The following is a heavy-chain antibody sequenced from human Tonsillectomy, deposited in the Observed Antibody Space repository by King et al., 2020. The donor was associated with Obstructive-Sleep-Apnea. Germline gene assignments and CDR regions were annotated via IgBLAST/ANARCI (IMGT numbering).Heavy chain of an antibody. Sequence: VQLVESGGGLVKPGGSLRLSCAASGFTFSSYSMNLVRQAPGKGLEWVSSISRSSSYIYYADSVKGRFTISRDNAKNSLYLQMNSLRAEDTAVYYCARGTHGSGSGDYWGQGTLVTVSS. CDR1: GFTFSSYS. CDR2: ISRSSSYI. CDR3: ARGTHGSGSGDY. J-gene: IGHJ4*02. D-gene: IGHD3-10*01. V-gene: IGHV3-21*01.